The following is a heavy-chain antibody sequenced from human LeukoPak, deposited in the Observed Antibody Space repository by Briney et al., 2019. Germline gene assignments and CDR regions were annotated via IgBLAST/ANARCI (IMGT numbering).Heavy chain of an antibody. V-gene: IGHV4-59*01. CDR2: THHSGST. D-gene: IGHD5-18*01. CDR3: ARSSGHSYGDFDY. CDR1: GVSITSNY. Sequence: SETLSLTCSVSGVSITSNYWSWIRQPPGKGLECIGYTHHSGSTSYNPSLKSRTTISLDTSNNQFSLKLSSVTAADTAVYYCARSSGHSYGDFDYWGQGTLVTVSS. J-gene: IGHJ4*02.